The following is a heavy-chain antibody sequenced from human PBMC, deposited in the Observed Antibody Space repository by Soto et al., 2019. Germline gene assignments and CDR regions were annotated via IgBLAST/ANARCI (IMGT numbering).Heavy chain of an antibody. Sequence: EVQLLESGGDLIQPGGSLRLSCAASGFSFSSYSMSWVRQVPGKGLEWVSGMSATGGSTYYADSVKGRFTTSRDNSRKTVDLPMNSLRADVTAVYYCAKSWGDTWQQSAFDIWGLGTMVTVSA. J-gene: IGHJ3*02. CDR3: AKSWGDTWQQSAFDI. V-gene: IGHV3-23*01. CDR2: MSATGGST. D-gene: IGHD5-18*01. CDR1: GFSFSSYS.